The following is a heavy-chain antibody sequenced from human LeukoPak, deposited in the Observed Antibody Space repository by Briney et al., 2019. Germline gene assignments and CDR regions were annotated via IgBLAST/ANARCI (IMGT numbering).Heavy chain of an antibody. CDR3: ARHYYTYSSSSVVYYYYMDV. CDR2: INQSGSA. V-gene: IGHV4-34*01. CDR1: GESFSSYY. J-gene: IGHJ6*03. Sequence: SETLSLTCAVYGESFSSYYWSWIRQPPGKGLEWIGEINQSGSADYNPSLKSRVTISADTSKNQFSLKLTSVTAADTAVYYCARHYYTYSSSSVVYYYYMDVWGKGTTVTVSS. D-gene: IGHD6-6*01.